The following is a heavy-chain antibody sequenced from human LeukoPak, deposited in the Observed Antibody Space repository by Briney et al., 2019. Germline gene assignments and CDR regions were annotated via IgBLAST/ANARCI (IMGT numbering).Heavy chain of an antibody. V-gene: IGHV3-30*18. J-gene: IGHJ3*02. CDR2: ISYDGSNK. CDR1: GFTFSSYG. D-gene: IGHD3-16*01. CDR3: AKALGPDAFDI. Sequence: PGGSLRLSCAASGFTFSSYGMHWVRQAPGKGLEWVAVISYDGSNKYYADSVKGRFTISRDNSKNTLYLQMNSLRAEDTAVYYCAKALGPDAFDIWGQGTMVTVSS.